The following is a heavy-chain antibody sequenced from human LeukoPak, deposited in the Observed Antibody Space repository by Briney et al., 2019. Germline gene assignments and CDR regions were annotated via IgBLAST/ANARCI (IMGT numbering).Heavy chain of an antibody. CDR3: ARERSGAVAGLDY. CDR1: GFTFSNYE. J-gene: IGHJ4*02. Sequence: GGSLRLSCEASGFTFSNYEMNWVRQAPGKGLEWISYISSSGSGIYYLDSVKGRFTISRANAKNSLYLQMDRLRVEDTAVYYCARERSGAVAGLDYWGQGTLVTVSS. CDR2: ISSSGSGI. V-gene: IGHV3-48*03. D-gene: IGHD3-10*01.